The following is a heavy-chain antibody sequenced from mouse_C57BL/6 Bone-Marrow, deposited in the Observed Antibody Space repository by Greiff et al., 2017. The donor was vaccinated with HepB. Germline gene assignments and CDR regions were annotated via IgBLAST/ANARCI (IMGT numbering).Heavy chain of an antibody. CDR3: AREGIDYYGSSYRYFDV. D-gene: IGHD1-1*01. CDR1: GFTFSSYA. J-gene: IGHJ1*03. Sequence: EVMLVESGGGLVKPGGSLKLSCAASGFTFSSYAMSWVRQTPEKRLEWVATISDGGSYTYYPDNVKGRFTISRDNAKNNLYLQMSHLKSEDTAMYYCAREGIDYYGSSYRYFDVWGTGTTVTVSS. V-gene: IGHV5-4*01. CDR2: ISDGGSYT.